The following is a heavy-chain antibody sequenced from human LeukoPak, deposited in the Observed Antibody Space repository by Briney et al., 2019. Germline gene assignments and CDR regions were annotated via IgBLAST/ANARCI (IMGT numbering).Heavy chain of an antibody. J-gene: IGHJ3*02. Sequence: GGSLRLSCAASGFTFSSYWMHWVRQAPGKGLVWVSRINSDGSSTSYADSVKGRFTISRDNAKNTLYLQMNNLRAEDTAVYYCARVDYYDSSGYYMDAFDIWGQGTMVTVSS. CDR3: ARVDYYDSSGYYMDAFDI. CDR2: INSDGSST. CDR1: GFTFSSYW. D-gene: IGHD3-22*01. V-gene: IGHV3-74*01.